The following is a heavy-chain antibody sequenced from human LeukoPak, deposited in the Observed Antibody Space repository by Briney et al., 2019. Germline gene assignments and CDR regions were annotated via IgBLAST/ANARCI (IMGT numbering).Heavy chain of an antibody. CDR3: ARDLGADFWSGYMAFDI. D-gene: IGHD3-3*01. CDR1: GGSISSYY. CDR2: IYYSGST. Sequence: SETLSLTCTVSGGSISSYYWSWIRQPPGKGLEWIGYIYYSGSTNYNPSLKSRVTISVGTSKNQFSLKLSSVTAADTAVYYCARDLGADFWSGYMAFDIWGQGTMVTVSS. J-gene: IGHJ3*02. V-gene: IGHV4-59*01.